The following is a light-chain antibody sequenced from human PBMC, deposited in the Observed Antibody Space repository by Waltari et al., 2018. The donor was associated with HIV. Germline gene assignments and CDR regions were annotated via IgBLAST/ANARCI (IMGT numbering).Light chain of an antibody. CDR3: QQSYSTPLT. V-gene: IGKV1-39*01. Sequence: DIQMTQSPSSLSASIGDTVTITCRASQSISEYLNWYQETPGHAPKLLIYVASSLQIGDPSRFSGSGSGTDFTLTISILQPEDFATYFCQQSYSTPLTFGAATKVEIK. J-gene: IGKJ4*01. CDR1: QSISEY. CDR2: VAS.